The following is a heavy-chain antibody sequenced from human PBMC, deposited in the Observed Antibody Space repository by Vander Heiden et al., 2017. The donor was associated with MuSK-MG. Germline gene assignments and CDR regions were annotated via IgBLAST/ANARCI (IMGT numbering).Heavy chain of an antibody. Sequence: QEQLVESGGGVVQPGRSLRLSCAASGFTFSKYGMHWVRQAPGKGLEWVAVIWHDGSKKYYADSVKGRFTISRDDSEDTLYLQMNSLRAEDTAMYYCARDACSTTSCLDYWGQGTLVTVSS. CDR3: ARDACSTTSCLDY. D-gene: IGHD2-2*01. J-gene: IGHJ4*02. V-gene: IGHV3-33*01. CDR1: GFTFSKYG. CDR2: IWHDGSKK.